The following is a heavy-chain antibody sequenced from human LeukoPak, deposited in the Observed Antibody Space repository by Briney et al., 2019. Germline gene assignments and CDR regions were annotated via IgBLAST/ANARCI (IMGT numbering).Heavy chain of an antibody. Sequence: PGGSLRLSCAASGFTFSSYWMSWVRQAPGKGLEWVANIKQEGREKYYVDAVKGRFTISRDNAKTSLYLQMNSLRAEDTAVYYCARDLSGVTGYTYGRGIDYWGQGTLVTVSS. CDR2: IKQEGREK. V-gene: IGHV3-7*01. J-gene: IGHJ4*02. CDR3: ARDLSGVTGYTYGRGIDY. CDR1: GFTFSSYW. D-gene: IGHD5-18*01.